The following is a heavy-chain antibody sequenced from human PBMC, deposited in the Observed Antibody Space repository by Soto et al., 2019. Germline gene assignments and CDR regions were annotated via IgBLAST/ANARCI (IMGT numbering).Heavy chain of an antibody. J-gene: IGHJ6*03. CDR3: ARRARPDFYYMDV. CDR1: GFTLSGYA. CDR2: ISSNGVGT. V-gene: IGHV3-64*01. D-gene: IGHD6-6*01. Sequence: PGGSLRFSCAASGFTLSGYAMDWVRQAPGKGLEYVSGISSNGVGTYYANSVQGRFTISRDNSKNTVYLQMGSLRPEDMAVYYCARRARPDFYYMDVWGKGTTVTVSS.